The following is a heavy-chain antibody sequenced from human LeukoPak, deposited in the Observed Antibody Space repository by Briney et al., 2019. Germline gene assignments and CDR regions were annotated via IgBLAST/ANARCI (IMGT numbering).Heavy chain of an antibody. CDR2: IYSGGST. Sequence: GGSLRLSCAASGFTVSSNYMSWVRQAPGKGLEWVSVIYSGGSTYYADSVKGRFTISRDNSKNTLYLQMNSLRAEDTAVYYCARGLVAVARTPYWGQGTLVTVSS. V-gene: IGHV3-66*02. J-gene: IGHJ4*02. CDR1: GFTVSSNY. CDR3: ARGLVAVARTPY. D-gene: IGHD6-19*01.